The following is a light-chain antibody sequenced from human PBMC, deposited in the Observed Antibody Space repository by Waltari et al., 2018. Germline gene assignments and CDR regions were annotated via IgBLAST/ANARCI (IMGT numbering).Light chain of an antibody. CDR2: AVS. J-gene: IGLJ2*01. CDR3: SSYTSSNSPVV. V-gene: IGLV2-14*03. Sequence: SALTHPAPVSGSPAPSVTISCRGTRTEVGGYMSVSWSHPNPGNAPKAFIHNYRQHPGTAPNLLIYAVSNRAAGVSNCFSGSKSGNTASLTISGLQAEDEADYYCSSYTSSNSPVVFGGGTKLTGL. CDR1: RTEVGGYMS.